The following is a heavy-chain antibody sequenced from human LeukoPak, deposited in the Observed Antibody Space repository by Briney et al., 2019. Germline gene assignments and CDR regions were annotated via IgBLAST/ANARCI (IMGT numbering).Heavy chain of an antibody. CDR1: GYTLTSYD. V-gene: IGHV1-8*01. Sequence: ASVKVSCKASGYTLTSYDINWVRQATGQGLEWMGWMNPNSGNTVYAQKFQGRVTMTRNTSISTAYMELSSLRSEDTAVYYCAKPTVGNGYSSGWYLSYYYGMDVWGQGTTVTVSS. D-gene: IGHD6-19*01. J-gene: IGHJ6*02. CDR3: AKPTVGNGYSSGWYLSYYYGMDV. CDR2: MNPNSGNT.